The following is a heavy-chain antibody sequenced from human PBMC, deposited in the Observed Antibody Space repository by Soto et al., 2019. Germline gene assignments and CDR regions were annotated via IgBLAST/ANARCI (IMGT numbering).Heavy chain of an antibody. CDR2: ICAYNGNT. CDR1: GYTFTSYG. CDR3: ARAPRWSGWYYFDY. V-gene: IGHV1-18*01. Sequence: AASVKVSCKASGYTFTSYGISWVRQAPGQGLEWMGWICAYNGNTNYAQKLQGRVTMTTDTSTSTAYMELRSLRSDDTAVYYCARAPRWSGWYYFDYWGQGTLVTVSS. J-gene: IGHJ4*02. D-gene: IGHD6-19*01.